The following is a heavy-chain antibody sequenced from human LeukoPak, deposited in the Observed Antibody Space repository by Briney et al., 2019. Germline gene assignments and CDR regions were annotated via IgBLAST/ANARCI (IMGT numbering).Heavy chain of an antibody. Sequence: GGSLRLSCAASGFTVSSNYMTWVRQAPGKGLEWVAKIKVDGTEKEYVESVKGRFTISSDNAKNSLYLQMNSLRAEDTAVYYCTRYPRDCSGTTCYSWFAPWGQGTLVTVSS. D-gene: IGHD2-2*01. CDR3: TRYPRDCSGTTCYSWFAP. J-gene: IGHJ5*02. CDR1: GFTVSSNY. V-gene: IGHV3-7*01. CDR2: IKVDGTEK.